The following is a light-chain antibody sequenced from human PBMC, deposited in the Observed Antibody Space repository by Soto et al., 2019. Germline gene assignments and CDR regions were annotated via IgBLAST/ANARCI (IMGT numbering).Light chain of an antibody. V-gene: IGKV3-11*01. J-gene: IGKJ3*01. CDR1: QSVNIS. Sequence: EIVLTRSPATLSLSPGERATLSCRASQSVNISLAWYQQKPGQAPRLLITNAFNRATGIPARFSGSGSGTDFTVTISSLEPDDFAVYYCQQRNNWPSTTFGPGTKVDI. CDR2: NAF. CDR3: QQRNNWPSTT.